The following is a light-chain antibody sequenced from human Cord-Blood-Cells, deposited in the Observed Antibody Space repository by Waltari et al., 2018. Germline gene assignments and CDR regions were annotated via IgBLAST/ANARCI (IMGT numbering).Light chain of an antibody. J-gene: IGKJ1*01. V-gene: IGKV1-39*01. CDR2: AAS. CDR3: QQSYSTPRT. Sequence: DIQMTQSPSSLSGSVGDRVTITCRASQSISSYLNWYQQKPGKAPKLLIYAASSLQSGVPSRFSGSGSRTYFTLTISSLQPEDFATYYCQQSYSTPRTFGQGTKVEIK. CDR1: QSISSY.